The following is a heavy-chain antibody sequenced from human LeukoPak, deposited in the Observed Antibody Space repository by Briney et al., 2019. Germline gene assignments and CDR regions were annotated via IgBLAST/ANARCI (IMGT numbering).Heavy chain of an antibody. CDR2: IIPIFGTA. Sequence: SVKVSCKASGGTFSSYAISWVRQAPGHGLEWMGGIIPIFGTANYAQKFQGRVTITADGSTSTAYMELSSLRSEDTAVYYCARVEEYYYYYGMDVWGQGTTVTVSS. CDR3: ARVEEYYYYYGMDV. D-gene: IGHD1-1*01. J-gene: IGHJ6*02. V-gene: IGHV1-69*13. CDR1: GGTFSSYA.